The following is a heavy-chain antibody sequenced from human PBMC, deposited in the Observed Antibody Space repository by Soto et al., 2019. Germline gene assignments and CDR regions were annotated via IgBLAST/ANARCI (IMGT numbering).Heavy chain of an antibody. D-gene: IGHD4-17*01. V-gene: IGHV4-30-4*01. J-gene: IGHJ4*02. CDR1: GGSRSSGDDY. Sequence: TLSLTCTVSGGSRSSGDDYWSLVRQPPGKGLEWIGYIYYSGSTYYNPSLKSRVTISVDTSKNQFSLKLSSVTAADTAVYYCARVYDYGDFDYWGQGTLVTGSS. CDR3: ARVYDYGDFDY. CDR2: IYYSGST.